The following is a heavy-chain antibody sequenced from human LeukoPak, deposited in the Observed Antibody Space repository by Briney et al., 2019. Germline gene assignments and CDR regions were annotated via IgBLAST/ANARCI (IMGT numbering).Heavy chain of an antibody. CDR1: GFSFTSYG. CDR2: ISGSGGTT. CDR3: TRLWNFGDY. J-gene: IGHJ4*02. Sequence: GGSLRLSCAASGFSFTSYGMSWVRQAPGKGLEWVSVISGSGGTTYYADSVKGRFTISSDNSRTTLYLQMRSLRAEDTAVYYCTRLWNFGDYWGREPWSPSPQ. V-gene: IGHV3-23*01. D-gene: IGHD1-7*01.